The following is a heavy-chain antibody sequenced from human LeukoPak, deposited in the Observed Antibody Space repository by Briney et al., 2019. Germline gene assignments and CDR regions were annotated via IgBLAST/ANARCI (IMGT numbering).Heavy chain of an antibody. CDR2: ISGSGGST. D-gene: IGHD3-22*01. Sequence: GGSLRLSCAASGFTFGSYAMSWVRQAPGKGLEWVSAISGSGGSTYYADSVKGRFTISRDNSKNTLYLQMNSLRAEDTAVYYCAKDLTMIVVVNYFDYWGQGTLVTVSS. J-gene: IGHJ4*02. CDR1: GFTFGSYA. CDR3: AKDLTMIVVVNYFDY. V-gene: IGHV3-23*01.